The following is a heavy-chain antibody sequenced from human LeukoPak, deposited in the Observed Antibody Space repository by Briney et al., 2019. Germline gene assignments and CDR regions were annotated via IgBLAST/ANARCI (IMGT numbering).Heavy chain of an antibody. J-gene: IGHJ5*02. CDR1: GFTFSSFC. CDR3: ARDRKWLRWFDP. CDR2: IKQDGSEK. V-gene: IGHV3-7*01. D-gene: IGHD5-18*01. Sequence: PEGSLRLSCTASGFTFSSFCMSWVRQAPGKGLEWVANIKQDGSEKFYVDSVEGRFTISRDNAKNSLYLQMNSLRAEDTAVYYCARDRKWLRWFDPWGQGTLVTVSS.